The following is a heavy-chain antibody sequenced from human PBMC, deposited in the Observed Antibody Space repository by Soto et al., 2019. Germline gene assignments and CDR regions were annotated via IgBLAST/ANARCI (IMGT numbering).Heavy chain of an antibody. J-gene: IGHJ5*02. CDR2: INPKSGDK. V-gene: IGHV1-2*02. CDR1: GYTFTGHI. CDR3: ARDLFPAEKNWNDLFKYFGH. Sequence: ASVKVSCKTSGYTFTGHIIHWLRQAPGQGLEWLGWINPKSGDKLYAQKFQGRVTMTRDTSISTVYMDLTRLTSDDTAVYYCARDLFPAEKNWNDLFKYFGHWGHGPLVPASS. D-gene: IGHD1-1*01.